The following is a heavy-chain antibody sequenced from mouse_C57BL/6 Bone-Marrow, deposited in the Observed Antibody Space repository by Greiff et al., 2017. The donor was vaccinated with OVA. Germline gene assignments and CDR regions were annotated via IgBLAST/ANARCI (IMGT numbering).Heavy chain of an antibody. V-gene: IGHV1-50*01. CDR2: IDPSDSYT. Sequence: VQLQQPGAELVKPGASVKLSCKASGYTFTSYWMQWVKQRPGQGLEWIGEIDPSDSYTNYNQTFKGKATLTVDTSSSTAYMQLSSLTSEDSAVYYCARIFYYSKNYAMDYWGQGTSVTVSS. J-gene: IGHJ4*01. CDR3: ARIFYYSKNYAMDY. CDR1: GYTFTSYW. D-gene: IGHD2-5*01.